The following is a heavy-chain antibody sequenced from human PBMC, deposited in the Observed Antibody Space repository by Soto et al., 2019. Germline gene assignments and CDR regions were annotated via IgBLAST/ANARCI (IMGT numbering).Heavy chain of an antibody. J-gene: IGHJ6*02. V-gene: IGHV5-10-1*01. CDR1: GYSFTSYW. Sequence: GESLKISCKGSGYSFTSYWISWVRQMPGKGLEWMGRIDPSDSYTNYSPSFQGHVTISADKFISTAYLQWSSLKASDTAMYYCAGGVRGVLGYYYYGMDVWGQGTTVTVSS. CDR3: AGGVRGVLGYYYYGMDV. D-gene: IGHD3-10*01. CDR2: IDPSDSYT.